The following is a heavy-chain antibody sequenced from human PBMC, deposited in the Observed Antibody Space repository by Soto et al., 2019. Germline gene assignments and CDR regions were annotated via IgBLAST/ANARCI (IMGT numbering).Heavy chain of an antibody. CDR1: GGSISSYY. J-gene: IGHJ4*02. CDR2: IYYSGST. D-gene: IGHD5-18*01. CDR3: ARTLYSYGPRFDY. V-gene: IGHV4-59*01. Sequence: PSETLSLTCTVSGGSISSYYWSWIRQPPGKGLEWIGYIYYSGSTNYNPSLKSRVTISVDTSKNQFSLKLSSVTAADTAVYYCARTLYSYGPRFDYRAQGTLVTVSS.